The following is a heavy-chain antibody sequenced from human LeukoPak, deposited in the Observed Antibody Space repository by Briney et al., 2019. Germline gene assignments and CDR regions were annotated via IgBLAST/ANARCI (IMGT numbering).Heavy chain of an antibody. D-gene: IGHD5-12*01. CDR1: GFTFDDYG. Sequence: PGGSLRLSCAASGFTFDDYGMSWVRQAPGKGLEWVSAISGSGGSTYYADSVKGRFTISKDNSKNTLYLQMNSLRAEDTAVYYCAKARGYSGYDYFDYWGQGTLVTVSS. CDR2: ISGSGGST. J-gene: IGHJ4*02. CDR3: AKARGYSGYDYFDY. V-gene: IGHV3-23*01.